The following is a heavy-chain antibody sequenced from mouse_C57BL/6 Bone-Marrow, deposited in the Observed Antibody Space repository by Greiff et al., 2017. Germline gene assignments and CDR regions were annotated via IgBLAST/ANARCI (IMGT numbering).Heavy chain of an antibody. Sequence: QVQLQQPGAELVKPGASVQLSCKASGYPFPSYWLHWVKQRPGQGLEWIGMIHPNSGRTNYNEKFKSKATLTVDKSSSTAYMQLSSLTSEDSAVYYCARSLWVTTTFAYWGQGTLGTGSA. CDR2: IHPNSGRT. CDR1: GYPFPSYW. V-gene: IGHV1-64*01. J-gene: IGHJ3*01. D-gene: IGHD2-1*01. CDR3: ARSLWVTTTFAY.